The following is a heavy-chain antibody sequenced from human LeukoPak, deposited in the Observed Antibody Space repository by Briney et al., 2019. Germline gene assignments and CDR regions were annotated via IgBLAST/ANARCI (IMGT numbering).Heavy chain of an antibody. V-gene: IGHV4-59*01. CDR1: GGSISSYY. CDR2: IYYSGST. D-gene: IGHD6-19*01. CDR3: ARDRGSGWPHYYYYYGMDV. J-gene: IGHJ6*02. Sequence: PSETLSLTCTVSGGSISSYYWSWIRQPPGKGLEWTGYIYYSGSTNYNPSLKSRVTISVDTSKNQFSLKLSSVTAADTAVYYCARDRGSGWPHYYYYYGMDVWGQGTTVTVSS.